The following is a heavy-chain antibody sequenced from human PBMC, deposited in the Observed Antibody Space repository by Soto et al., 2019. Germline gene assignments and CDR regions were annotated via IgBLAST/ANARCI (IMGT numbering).Heavy chain of an antibody. V-gene: IGHV5-10-1*01. CDR3: ARPYCSGGSCYDENWFDP. D-gene: IGHD2-15*01. CDR1: GYSFTSYW. J-gene: IGHJ5*02. Sequence: PGESLKISCKGSGYSFTSYWISWVRQMPGKGLEWMGRIDPSDSYTNYSPSFQGHVTISADKSISTAYLQWSSLKASDTAMYYCARPYCSGGSCYDENWFDPWGQGTLVTVYS. CDR2: IDPSDSYT.